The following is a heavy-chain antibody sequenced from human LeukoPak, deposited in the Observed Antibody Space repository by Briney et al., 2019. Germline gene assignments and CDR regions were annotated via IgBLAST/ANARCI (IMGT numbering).Heavy chain of an antibody. J-gene: IGHJ5*02. D-gene: IGHD3-22*01. V-gene: IGHV3-48*01. Sequence: GGSLRLSCAASGFTFSSYSMNWVRQAPGKGLEWVSYISSSSSTIYYADSVKGRLTISRDNAKNSLYLQMNSLRAEDTAVYYCARDRDSSGPNWFDPWGQGTLVTVSS. CDR2: ISSSSSTI. CDR3: ARDRDSSGPNWFDP. CDR1: GFTFSSYS.